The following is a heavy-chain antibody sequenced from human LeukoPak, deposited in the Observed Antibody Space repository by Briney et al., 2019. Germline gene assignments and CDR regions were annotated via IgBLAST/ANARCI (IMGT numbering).Heavy chain of an antibody. CDR2: ISYDGSSK. Sequence: GRSLRLSCAASGFTFSSYAMHWVRQAPGKGLEWVAVISYDGSSKYYADSVKGRFTISRDNSKNTLYLQMNSLRAEDTAVYYCARADTDGGYYYYYGMDVWGQGTTVTVSS. V-gene: IGHV3-30-3*01. CDR3: ARADTDGGYYYYYGMDV. D-gene: IGHD3-10*01. J-gene: IGHJ6*02. CDR1: GFTFSSYA.